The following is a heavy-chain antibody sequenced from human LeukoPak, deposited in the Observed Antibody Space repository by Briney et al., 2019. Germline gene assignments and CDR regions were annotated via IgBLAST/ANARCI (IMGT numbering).Heavy chain of an antibody. CDR2: INPSGGST. D-gene: IGHD3-22*01. CDR3: ARDDSSGPQVY. Sequence: ASVKVSCKASGYTFSSYYMHWVRQAPGQGLEWMGIINPSGGSTKYAQKLQGRVTMTRDTSTSTVHMELSSLRSEDTAVYYCARDDSSGPQVYWGQGTLVTVSS. J-gene: IGHJ4*02. CDR1: GYTFSSYY. V-gene: IGHV1-46*01.